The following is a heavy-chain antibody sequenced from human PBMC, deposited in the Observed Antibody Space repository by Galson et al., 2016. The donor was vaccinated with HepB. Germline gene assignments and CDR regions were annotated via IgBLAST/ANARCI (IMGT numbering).Heavy chain of an antibody. V-gene: IGHV3-7*03. CDR2: MRPDGNEK. CDR1: GFTFSDYW. J-gene: IGHJ6*02. Sequence: SLRLSCAASGFTFSDYWMTWVRQAPGRGLEWLANMRPDGNEKYYVDSVKGRFTISRDNAKNSLFLQMNSLRAEDTAVYFCARGYSYGMDGWGQGPTVTVSS. CDR3: ARGYSYGMDG. D-gene: IGHD5-18*01.